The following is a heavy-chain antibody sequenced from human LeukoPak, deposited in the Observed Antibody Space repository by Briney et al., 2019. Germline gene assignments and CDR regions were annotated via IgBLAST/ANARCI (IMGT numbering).Heavy chain of an antibody. D-gene: IGHD5-12*01. CDR2: IWYDGSNK. Sequence: GGSLRLSCAASGFTFSSYGMHWVRQAPGKGLEWVAVIWYDGSNKYYADSVKGRFTISRDNSKNTLYLQMNSLRAEDTAVYYCARAMWTRDIVATTQPIDYWGQGTLVTVSS. CDR1: GFTFSSYG. V-gene: IGHV3-33*01. CDR3: ARAMWTRDIVATTQPIDY. J-gene: IGHJ4*02.